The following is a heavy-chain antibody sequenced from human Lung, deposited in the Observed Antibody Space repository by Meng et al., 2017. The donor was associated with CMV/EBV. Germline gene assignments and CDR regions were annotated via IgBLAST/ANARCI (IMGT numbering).Heavy chain of an antibody. D-gene: IGHD2-2*01. CDR3: ARTRIEVEPDGRKIKYYNYGMDV. V-gene: IGHV1-8*01. Sequence: ASVKVSCKAPGYTFTTYDINWVRQATGQGLEWMGWMNPNSGNTGYAQKFQGRVTLTRVTSISTAYMELSSLTSDDTAVYYCARTRIEVEPDGRKIKYYNYGMDVWGQGTTVTVSS. J-gene: IGHJ6*02. CDR1: GYTFTTYD. CDR2: MNPNSGNT.